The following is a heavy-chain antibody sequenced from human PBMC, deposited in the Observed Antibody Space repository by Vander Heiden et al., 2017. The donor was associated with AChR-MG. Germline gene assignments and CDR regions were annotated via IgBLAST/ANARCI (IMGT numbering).Heavy chain of an antibody. D-gene: IGHD5-12*01. Sequence: QVQLVQSGPEVKKPGASGRVSCKAPGYTFTSYDINWVRQATGQGLEWMGWMNPNSGNTGYAQKFQGRVTMTRNTSISTAYMELSSLRSEDTAVYYCARGVGGHDGGGFGIWGQGTMVTVSS. V-gene: IGHV1-8*01. CDR1: GYTFTSYD. J-gene: IGHJ3*02. CDR2: MNPNSGNT. CDR3: ARGVGGHDGGGFGI.